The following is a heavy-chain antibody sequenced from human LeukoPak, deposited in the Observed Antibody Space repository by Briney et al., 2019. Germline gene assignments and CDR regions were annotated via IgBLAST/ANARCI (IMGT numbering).Heavy chain of an antibody. Sequence: GGSLRLSCAASGFTFSSYGMSWVRQAPGKGLEWVSAISDSGGSTYYADSVKGRFTISRDNAKNTLYLQMNSLRAEDTAVYYCARDYGAEGYYYYYMDVWGKGTTVTVSS. CDR2: ISDSGGST. CDR1: GFTFSSYG. CDR3: ARDYGAEGYYYYYMDV. D-gene: IGHD4-17*01. J-gene: IGHJ6*03. V-gene: IGHV3-23*01.